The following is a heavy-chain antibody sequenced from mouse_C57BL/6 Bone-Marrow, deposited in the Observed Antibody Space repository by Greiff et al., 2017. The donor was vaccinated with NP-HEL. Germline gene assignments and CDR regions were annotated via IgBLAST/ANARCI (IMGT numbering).Heavy chain of an antibody. V-gene: IGHV5-16*01. D-gene: IGHD2-1*01. CDR2: INYDGSST. CDR3: ARGGGNYGEVYFDY. J-gene: IGHJ2*01. Sequence: EVMLVESEGGLVQPGSSMKLSCTASGFTFSDYYMAWVRQVPEKGLEWVANINYDGSSTYYLDSLKSRFIISRDNAKNILYLQMSSLKSEDTATYYCARGGGNYGEVYFDYWGQGTTLTVSS. CDR1: GFTFSDYY.